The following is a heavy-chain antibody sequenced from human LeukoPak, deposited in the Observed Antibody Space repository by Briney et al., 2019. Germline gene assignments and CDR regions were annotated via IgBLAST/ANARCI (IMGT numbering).Heavy chain of an antibody. CDR2: MNPNSGNT. D-gene: IGHD2-15*01. J-gene: IGHJ4*02. Sequence: ASVKVSCKASGYTFTGYYMHWVRQAPGQGLEWMGWMNPNSGNTGYAQKFQGRVTMTRNTSISTAYMELSSLRSEDTAVYYCARSGVVAATLVDYWGQGTLVTVSS. CDR3: ARSGVVAATLVDY. V-gene: IGHV1-8*02. CDR1: GYTFTGYY.